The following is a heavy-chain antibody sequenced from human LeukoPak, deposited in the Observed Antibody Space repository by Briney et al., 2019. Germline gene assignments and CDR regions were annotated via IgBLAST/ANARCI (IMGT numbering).Heavy chain of an antibody. CDR2: IYHSGRT. D-gene: IGHD3-9*01. CDR1: GYSISSGYY. V-gene: IGHV4-38-2*02. Sequence: SETLSLTCTVSGYSISSGYYWGWIRQPPGKGLEWIGSIYHSGRTFYNPSLKSRVTISVDTSKNQFSLKLRSVTAADTAVYYCARLTGYSSESWFDPWGQGTLVTVSS. J-gene: IGHJ5*02. CDR3: ARLTGYSSESWFDP.